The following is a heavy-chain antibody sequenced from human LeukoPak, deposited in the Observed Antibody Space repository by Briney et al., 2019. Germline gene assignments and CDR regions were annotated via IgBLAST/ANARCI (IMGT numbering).Heavy chain of an antibody. J-gene: IGHJ4*02. CDR1: GGTFSSYA. V-gene: IGHV1-69*06. D-gene: IGHD5-12*01. CDR3: ARENSGYDSLAY. CDR2: IIPIFGTA. Sequence: GASVKVSCKASGGTFSSYAISWVRQAPGQGPEWMGGIIPIFGTANYAQKFQGKVTITADKSTSTAYMELSSLRSEDTAVYYCARENSGYDSLAYWGQGTLVTVSS.